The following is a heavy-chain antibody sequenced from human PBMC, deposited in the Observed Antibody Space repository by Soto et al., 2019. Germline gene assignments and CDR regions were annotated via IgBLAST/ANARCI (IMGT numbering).Heavy chain of an antibody. V-gene: IGHV1-18*01. D-gene: IGHD3-22*01. J-gene: IGHJ4*02. CDR1: NYTFSSYG. CDR3: ARGKSYYDISGYFYSDY. CDR2: ISVNNGNT. Sequence: QVPLVQSGAEVKKPGASVKVSCKASNYTFSSYGINWVRQAPGQGLEWMGWISVNNGNTNYAQKFQGRFTMTADTSTTTASMELSNLTSDDSAVYYCARGKSYYDISGYFYSDYWGQGTLVTVSS.